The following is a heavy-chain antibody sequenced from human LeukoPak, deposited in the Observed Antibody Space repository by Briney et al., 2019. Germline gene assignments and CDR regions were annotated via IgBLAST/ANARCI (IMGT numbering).Heavy chain of an antibody. J-gene: IGHJ4*02. CDR1: GYTFTGYY. CDR2: INPNSGGT. CDR3: ARDHWRSSGWYHY. Sequence: GASVKVSCKASGYTFTGYYMHWVRQAPGQGLEWMGWINPNSGGTNYAQKFQGRVTMTRDTSTSTVYMELSSLRSEDTAVYYCARDHWRSSGWYHYWGQGTLVTVSS. D-gene: IGHD6-19*01. V-gene: IGHV1-2*02.